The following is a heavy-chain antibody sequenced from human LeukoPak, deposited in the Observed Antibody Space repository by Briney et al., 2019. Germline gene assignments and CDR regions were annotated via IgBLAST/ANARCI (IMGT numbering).Heavy chain of an antibody. J-gene: IGHJ4*02. CDR2: IIPILGIA. Sequence: GASVKVSCKASGGTFSSYTISWVRQAPGQGLEWMGRIIPILGIANYAQKFQGRVTITADKSTSTAYMELSGLRSEDTAVYYCARRSGSCMRDYWGQGTLVTVSS. V-gene: IGHV1-69*02. CDR3: ARRSGSCMRDY. D-gene: IGHD3-10*01. CDR1: GGTFSSYT.